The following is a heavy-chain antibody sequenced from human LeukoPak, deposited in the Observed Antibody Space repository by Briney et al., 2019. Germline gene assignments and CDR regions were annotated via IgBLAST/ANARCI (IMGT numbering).Heavy chain of an antibody. CDR3: AKGSRGYTNYYFDY. CDR2: ISGSGAST. V-gene: IGHV3-23*01. Sequence: GGSLRLSCASSGFSFSGYAMIWVRQAPGKGLELVSTISGSGASTFYADSVRGRFITSKDIPSNIVYLQMNSLRAEDTAVYYCAKGSRGYTNYYFDYWGQGTLVNVSS. J-gene: IGHJ4*02. CDR1: GFSFSGYA. D-gene: IGHD2-2*02.